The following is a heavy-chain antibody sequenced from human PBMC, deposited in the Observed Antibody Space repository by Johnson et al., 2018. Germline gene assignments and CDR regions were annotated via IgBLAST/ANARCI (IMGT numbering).Heavy chain of an antibody. J-gene: IGHJ6*02. CDR1: GFTFSTYW. Sequence: EVQLQESGGGLVQPGGSLRLSCAASGFTFSTYWMHWVRQAPGKGLVWVSRINSDGSSTTYADSVKGRLTISRDNAKNTLYLQMNTLRAEDTAVYYCARDIYSTTVVTGVWGQGTTVTVSS. CDR2: INSDGSST. D-gene: IGHD4-23*01. V-gene: IGHV3-74*01. CDR3: ARDIYSTTVVTGV.